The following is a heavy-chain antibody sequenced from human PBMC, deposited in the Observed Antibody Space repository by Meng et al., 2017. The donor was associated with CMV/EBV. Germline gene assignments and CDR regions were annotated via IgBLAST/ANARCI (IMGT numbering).Heavy chain of an antibody. CDR2: INHSGST. V-gene: IGHV4-34*01. CDR1: GGSFSGYY. Sequence: QVQLQQWGAVLLKPSETLSLTCAVYGGSFSGYYWSWIRQPPGKGLEWIGEINHSGSTNYNPSLKSRVTISVDTSKNQFSLKLSSVTAADTAVYYCARGGGGEWELLHYFDYWGQGTLVTISS. J-gene: IGHJ4*02. CDR3: ARGGGGEWELLHYFDY. D-gene: IGHD1-26*01.